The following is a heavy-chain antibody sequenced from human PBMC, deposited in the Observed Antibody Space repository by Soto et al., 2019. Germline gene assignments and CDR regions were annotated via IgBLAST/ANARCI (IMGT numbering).Heavy chain of an antibody. CDR2: VISIFCTA. D-gene: IGHD2-2*01. J-gene: IGHJ6*02. V-gene: IGHV1-69*12. CDR3: AREVPAAGYYYGMDG. CDR1: GGTFSSYA. Sequence: QVHLVQSGAEVKKPGSSVKVSCKASGGTFSSYAISWVRQAPGQGLEWMGGVISIFCTANYAQKIQGRVTITADESTSTDYMELGSLRSQDTAVYYCAREVPAAGYYYGMDGWGQGTTVTVSS.